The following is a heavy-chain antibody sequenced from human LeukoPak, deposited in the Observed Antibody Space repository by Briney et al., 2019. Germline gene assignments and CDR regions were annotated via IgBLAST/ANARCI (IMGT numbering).Heavy chain of an antibody. CDR3: AREIYGSGSYYFDY. V-gene: IGHV4-31*03. J-gene: IGHJ4*02. D-gene: IGHD3-10*01. CDR2: IYYSGST. CDR1: GGSISSGGYY. Sequence: SQTLSLTCTVSGGSISSGGYYWSWIRQHPGQGLEWNGYIYYSGSTYYNPSLKSRVTISVDTSKNQFSLKLSSVTAADTAVYYCAREIYGSGSYYFDYWGQGTLVTVSS.